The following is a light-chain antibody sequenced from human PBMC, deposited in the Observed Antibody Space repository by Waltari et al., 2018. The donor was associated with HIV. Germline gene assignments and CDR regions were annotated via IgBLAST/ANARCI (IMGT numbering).Light chain of an antibody. J-gene: IGKJ2*01. CDR3: QQYHDWHPYT. Sequence: EIVMTQSPATLSVSPGERATLSCRASQSVSTNLDWDQQRPGQAPRLLISAAATMATGVPARFSGSGSGTEFTLTISSLQSEDFAVYFCQQYHDWHPYTFGQGTKLDIK. V-gene: IGKV3-15*01. CDR2: AAA. CDR1: QSVSTN.